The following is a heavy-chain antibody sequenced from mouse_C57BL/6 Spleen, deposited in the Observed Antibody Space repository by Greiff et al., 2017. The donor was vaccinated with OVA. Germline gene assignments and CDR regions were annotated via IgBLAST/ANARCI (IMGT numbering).Heavy chain of an antibody. CDR3: ARAPLDGYYDYFDY. V-gene: IGHV1-55*01. CDR2: IYPGSGST. J-gene: IGHJ2*01. Sequence: VKLVESGAELVKPGASVKMSCKASGYTFTSYWITWVKQRPGQGLEWIGDIYPGSGSTNYNEKFKSKATLTVDTSSSTAYMQLSSLTSEDSAVYYCARAPLDGYYDYFDYWGQGTTLTVSS. D-gene: IGHD2-3*01. CDR1: GYTFTSYW.